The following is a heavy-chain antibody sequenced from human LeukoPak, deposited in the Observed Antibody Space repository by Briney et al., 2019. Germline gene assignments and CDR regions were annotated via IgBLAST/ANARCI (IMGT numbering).Heavy chain of an antibody. CDR1: GYTFTSYD. J-gene: IGHJ6*02. D-gene: IGHD6-13*01. CDR2: MNPNSGNT. V-gene: IGHV1-8*01. Sequence: GASVKVSCKASGYTFTSYDINWVRQATGQGLEWMGWMNPNSGNTGYAQKFQGRVTMTRNTSISTAYMELSSLRSEDTAVYYCARDSSSWYYYYYYGMDVWGQGTTVTVSS. CDR3: ARDSSSWYYYYYYGMDV.